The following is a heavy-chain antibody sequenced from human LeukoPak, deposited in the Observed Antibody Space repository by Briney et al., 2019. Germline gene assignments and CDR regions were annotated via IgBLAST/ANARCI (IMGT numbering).Heavy chain of an antibody. CDR2: IYYSGST. J-gene: IGHJ6*03. V-gene: IGHV4-59*08. CDR1: DGSINNYY. CDR3: ARLTYYYYYMDV. Sequence: SETLSLTCTVSDGSINNYYWTWIRQPPGKGLEWIGYIYYSGSTNYNPSLKSRVTISVDTSKNQFSLKLSSVTAADTAVYYCARLTYYYYYMDVWGKGTTVTISS.